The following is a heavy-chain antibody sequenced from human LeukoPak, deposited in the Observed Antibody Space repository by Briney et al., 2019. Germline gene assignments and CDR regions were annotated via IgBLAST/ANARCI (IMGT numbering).Heavy chain of an antibody. J-gene: IGHJ3*02. V-gene: IGHV4-59*01. D-gene: IGHD3-22*01. Sequence: SETLSLTCTVSGGSISSYYLSWIRQPPGKGLEWIGYIYYGGSTNYNPSLKSRVTISVDTSKNQFSLKLSSVTAADTAVYYCARDAPLYYYDSSGYYSDAFDIWGQGTMVTVSS. CDR3: ARDAPLYYYDSSGYYSDAFDI. CDR2: IYYGGST. CDR1: GGSISSYY.